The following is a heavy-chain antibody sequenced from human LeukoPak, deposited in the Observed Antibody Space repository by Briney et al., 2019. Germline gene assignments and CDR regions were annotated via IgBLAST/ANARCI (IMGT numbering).Heavy chain of an antibody. CDR2: INSDGSST. V-gene: IGHV3-74*01. CDR1: GFTFSSYW. D-gene: IGHD5-12*01. CDR3: ARVSGYSGFDY. Sequence: GGSLRLSCAASGFTFSSYWMHWVRHAPGKGLVWVSRINSDGSSTSYADSVKGRFTISRDNAKNTLYLQMNSLRAEDTAVYYCARVSGYSGFDYWGQGTLVTVSS. J-gene: IGHJ4*02.